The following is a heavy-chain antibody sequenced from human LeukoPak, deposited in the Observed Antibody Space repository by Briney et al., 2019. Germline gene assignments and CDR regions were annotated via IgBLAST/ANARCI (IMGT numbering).Heavy chain of an antibody. CDR1: GGSISSSNW. CDR3: ARARRFLNWFDP. D-gene: IGHD3-3*01. V-gene: IGHV4-30-4*01. CDR2: IYYSGST. Sequence: SETLSLTCAVSGGSISSSNWWSWIRQPPGKGLEWIGYIYYSGSTYYNPSLKSRVTISVDTSKNQFSLKLSSVTAADTAVYYCARARRFLNWFDPWGQGTLVTVSS. J-gene: IGHJ5*02.